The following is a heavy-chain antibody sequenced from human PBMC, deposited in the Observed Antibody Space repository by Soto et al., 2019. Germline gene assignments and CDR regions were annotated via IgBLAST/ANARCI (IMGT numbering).Heavy chain of an antibody. CDR2: IYYTGST. Sequence: QLQLQESGPGLVKPSETLSLTCTVSGGSMRGSSYYWGWIRQPPGKGLEWIASIYYTGSTFYNPSLKGRVTISVDTSKNQFSLNLNSVTAADTAIYYCATHPGSSPNSWGQGTLVTVSS. CDR3: ATHPGSSPNS. D-gene: IGHD2-15*01. J-gene: IGHJ4*02. CDR1: GGSMRGSSYY. V-gene: IGHV4-39*01.